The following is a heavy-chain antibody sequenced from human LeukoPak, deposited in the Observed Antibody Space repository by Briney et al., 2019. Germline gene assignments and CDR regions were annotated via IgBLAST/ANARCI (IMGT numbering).Heavy chain of an antibody. D-gene: IGHD6-19*01. J-gene: IGHJ5*02. Sequence: GGSLRLSCAASGIVFSNTAMNWARQSPGGGLEWVSAISGGGERTFYADSVKGRFTISRDNSKNMVYLQMNSLRADDTAIYYCGKDGGQYSSGPEFDPRGQGALVTVSS. V-gene: IGHV3-23*01. CDR3: GKDGGQYSSGPEFDP. CDR1: GIVFSNTA. CDR2: ISGGGERT.